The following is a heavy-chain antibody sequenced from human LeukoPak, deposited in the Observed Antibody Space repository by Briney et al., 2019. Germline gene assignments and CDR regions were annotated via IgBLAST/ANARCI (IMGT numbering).Heavy chain of an antibody. V-gene: IGHV3-64D*06. CDR1: GFTSSRYG. Sequence: GGSLRLSCSVSGFTSSRYGMYWVRQAPGKGLEYVSAISSSESSTNYADSVKDRFTISRDNSKNTLFLQMTSLRAEDTAVYYCVKDTSSVSYYFFDWWGQASLVTVS. CDR3: VKDTSSVSYYFFDW. CDR2: ISSSESST. D-gene: IGHD1-26*01. J-gene: IGHJ4*02.